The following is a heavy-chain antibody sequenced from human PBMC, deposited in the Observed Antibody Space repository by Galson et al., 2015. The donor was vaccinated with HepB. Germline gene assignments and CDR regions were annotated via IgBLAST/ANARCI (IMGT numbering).Heavy chain of an antibody. V-gene: IGHV1-24*01. CDR3: AIASTPGEQWLRPSEFFEY. Sequence: SVKVSCKVSGDTLSELSIHWVRQAPEKGLEWMGGFDPDEGETVYAQNFQGRVTMTEDPSTDTAYMELSSLGSDDTAIYYCAIASTPGEQWLRPSEFFEYWGLGTLVTVSS. CDR1: GDTLSELS. CDR2: FDPDEGET. J-gene: IGHJ4*02. D-gene: IGHD2-15*01.